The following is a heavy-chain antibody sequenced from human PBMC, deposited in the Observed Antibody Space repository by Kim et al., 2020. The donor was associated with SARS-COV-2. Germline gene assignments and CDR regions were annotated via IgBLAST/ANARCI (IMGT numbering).Heavy chain of an antibody. V-gene: IGHV3-21*01. J-gene: IGHJ6*02. CDR3: ARDPYSSSWYYYYGMDV. Sequence: VKCRYTISRDNAKNSLYLQMNSLRAEDTAVYYCARDPYSSSWYYYYGMDVWGQGTTVTVSS. D-gene: IGHD6-13*01.